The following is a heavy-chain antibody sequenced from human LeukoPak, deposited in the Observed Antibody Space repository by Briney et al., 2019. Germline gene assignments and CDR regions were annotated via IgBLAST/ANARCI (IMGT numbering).Heavy chain of an antibody. V-gene: IGHV5-51*01. CDR3: ARGYTYGLFDY. J-gene: IGHJ4*02. D-gene: IGHD5-18*01. CDR1: GYSFITYW. CDR2: IYPGDSDT. Sequence: GESLKISCKGSGYSFITYWIGWVRQMPGKGLEWMGIIYPGDSDTRYSPSFRGQVTISADKSISTAFLQWSSLEASDTAMYYCARGYTYGLFDYWGQGTLVTVSS.